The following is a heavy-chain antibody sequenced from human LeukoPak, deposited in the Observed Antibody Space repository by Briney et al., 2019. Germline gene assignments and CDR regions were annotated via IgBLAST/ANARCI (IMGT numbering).Heavy chain of an antibody. J-gene: IGHJ4*02. CDR1: GYTFTSYG. D-gene: IGHD1-26*01. CDR3: ARDQPRRGPGNHDY. Sequence: ASVKVSCKASGYTFTSYGISWVRQAPGQGLEWMGWISVYNGNTNYAQKLQGRVTVTTDTSTSTAYMELRSLRSDDTAVYYCARDQPRRGPGNHDYWGQGTLVTVSS. V-gene: IGHV1-18*01. CDR2: ISVYNGNT.